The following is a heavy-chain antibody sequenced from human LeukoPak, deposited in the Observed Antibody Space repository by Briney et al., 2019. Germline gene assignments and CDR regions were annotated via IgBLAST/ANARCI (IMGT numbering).Heavy chain of an antibody. J-gene: IGHJ4*02. V-gene: IGHV1-2*06. Sequence: ASVKVSCKASGYTFTGYYMHWVRQAPGQGLEWMGRINPNSGGTNYAQKFQGRVTMTRDTSISTAYMELSRLRSDDTAAYYCARIYSGYDSDPFDFDYWGQGTLVTVSS. CDR1: GYTFTGYY. CDR2: INPNSGGT. CDR3: ARIYSGYDSDPFDFDY. D-gene: IGHD5-12*01.